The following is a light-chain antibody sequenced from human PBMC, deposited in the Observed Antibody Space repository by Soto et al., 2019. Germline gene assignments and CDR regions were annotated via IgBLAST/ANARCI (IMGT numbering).Light chain of an antibody. CDR1: QDITKY. CDR3: QQVDTYPMT. J-gene: IGKJ4*01. CDR2: GAF. Sequence: DILVTHAPSFLSASSLDRVTITCRASQDITKYLAWFQQKPGRAPKLLIYGAFTLQRGVPSRFSGRGSGTEFTLTISSLQPEDFATYYCQQVDTYPMTFGGGTKVDI. V-gene: IGKV1-9*01.